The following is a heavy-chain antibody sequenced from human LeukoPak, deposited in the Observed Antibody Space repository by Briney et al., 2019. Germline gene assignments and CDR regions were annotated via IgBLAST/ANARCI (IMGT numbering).Heavy chain of an antibody. J-gene: IGHJ4*02. D-gene: IGHD6-13*01. CDR1: GFTFSSYG. V-gene: IGHV3-30*02. Sequence: GGSLRLSCAASGFTFSSYGMHWVRQAPGKGLEWVAFIQYDGSNKYYADSVKGRFTISRKNSKNTLYLQMNSRRAEDTAVYYCAKNSGYTSTRYFADYWGQGSPVTASS. CDR2: IQYDGSNK. CDR3: AKNSGYTSTRYFADY.